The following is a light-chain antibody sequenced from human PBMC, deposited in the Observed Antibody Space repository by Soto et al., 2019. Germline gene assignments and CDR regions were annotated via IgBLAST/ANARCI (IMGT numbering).Light chain of an antibody. CDR2: SAS. V-gene: IGKV1-39*01. J-gene: IGKJ4*01. Sequence: DIKMTQSPSSLSASVGDRVTITCRASQSIRTNLNWYQQKPGKAPKFLIYSASRLHSGIPSRFSGSGSGTDFNLTISSLQPEDFATYHCQQSFSTPLTFGGGTKVDIK. CDR1: QSIRTN. CDR3: QQSFSTPLT.